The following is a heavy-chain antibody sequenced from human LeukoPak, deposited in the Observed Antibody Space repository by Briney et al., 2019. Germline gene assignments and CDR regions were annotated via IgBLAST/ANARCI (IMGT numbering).Heavy chain of an antibody. D-gene: IGHD5-12*01. J-gene: IGHJ4*02. CDR3: AREKDIVATFDY. CDR1: GYTFTSYA. Sequence: ASVKVSCKTSGYTFTSYAMHWVRQAPGQRLEWMGWINAGNGNTKYSQKFQGRVTITRDTSASTAYMELSSLRSEDTAVYYCAREKDIVATFDYWGQGTLVTVSS. V-gene: IGHV1-3*01. CDR2: INAGNGNT.